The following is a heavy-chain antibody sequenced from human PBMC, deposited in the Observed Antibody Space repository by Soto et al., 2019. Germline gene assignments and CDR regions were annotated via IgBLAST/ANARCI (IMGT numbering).Heavy chain of an antibody. Sequence: EVQLLESGGGLVQPGGSLRLSCVVSGCTFRNYRDYALNWVRQAPGQGVEWVSGIRGNGMSTNYVGSVKGRFSTSRNDSKNTLSLHMTGRRADETALYYCAKEHGGGIGMVAGYFDAWGQGVLVTVSS. V-gene: IGHV3-23*01. J-gene: IGHJ4*02. CDR1: GCTFRNYRDYA. CDR2: IRGNGMST. CDR3: AKEHGGGIGMVAGYFDA. D-gene: IGHD1-26*01.